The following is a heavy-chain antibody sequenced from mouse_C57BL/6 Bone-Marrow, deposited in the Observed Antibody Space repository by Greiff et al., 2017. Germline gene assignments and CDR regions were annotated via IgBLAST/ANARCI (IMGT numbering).Heavy chain of an antibody. V-gene: IGHV14-2*01. CDR1: GFNFTDYY. CDR3: APDGPRGVFDY. D-gene: IGHD2-3*01. J-gene: IGHJ2*01. Sequence: EVQLQEPGAELVKPGASVKLSCTASGFNFTDYYMHWVKQRTEQGLEWIGRIDPDDGETKYAPKFQGKATITADTSSNTAYLQLSSLTSEDTAVYYGAPDGPRGVFDYWGQGTTLTVSS. CDR2: IDPDDGET.